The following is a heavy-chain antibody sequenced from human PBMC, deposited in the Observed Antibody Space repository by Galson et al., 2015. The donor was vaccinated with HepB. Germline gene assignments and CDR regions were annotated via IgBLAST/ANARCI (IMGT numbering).Heavy chain of an antibody. V-gene: IGHV3-23*01. Sequence: SLRLSCAASGFTFSSYAMSWVRQAPGKGLEWVSAISGSGGSTYYADSVKGRFTISRDNSKNTLYLQMNSLRAEDTAVYYCAGDEEWEMTQIDYWGQGTLVTVSS. CDR3: AGDEEWEMTQIDY. D-gene: IGHD1-26*01. J-gene: IGHJ4*02. CDR1: GFTFSSYA. CDR2: ISGSGGST.